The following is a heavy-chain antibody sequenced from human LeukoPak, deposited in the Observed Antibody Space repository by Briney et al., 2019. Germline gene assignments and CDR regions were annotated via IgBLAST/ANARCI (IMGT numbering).Heavy chain of an antibody. CDR1: GGSISSSGYY. D-gene: IGHD5-18*01. CDR3: ARDLGGYSDGSYYYFMDV. Sequence: SETLSLTCTVSGGSISSSGYYWGWIRQPPGKGLGWFGRIFTSGTTNYNPSLKSRVTMSVDTSKNQLSLKLSSVTAADTAVYYCARDLGGYSDGSYYYFMDVWGKGTTVTVSS. J-gene: IGHJ6*03. CDR2: IFTSGTT. V-gene: IGHV4-39*07.